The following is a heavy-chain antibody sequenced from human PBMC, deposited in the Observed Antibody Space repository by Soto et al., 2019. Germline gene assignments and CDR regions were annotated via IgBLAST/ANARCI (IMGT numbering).Heavy chain of an antibody. V-gene: IGHV3-48*02. Sequence: EVQLVESGGGLVQPGGSLRLSCAASGFTFSSYSMNWVRQAPGKGLEWVSYISSSSSTIYYADSVKGRFTISRDNAKNSLYLHMHSLRDEDTAVYYCASGLYYYDSSGYWGYWGQGTLVTVSS. J-gene: IGHJ4*02. CDR2: ISSSSSTI. CDR1: GFTFSSYS. CDR3: ASGLYYYDSSGYWGY. D-gene: IGHD3-22*01.